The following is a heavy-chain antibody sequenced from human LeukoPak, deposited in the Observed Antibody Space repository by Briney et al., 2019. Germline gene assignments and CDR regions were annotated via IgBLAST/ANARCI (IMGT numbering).Heavy chain of an antibody. D-gene: IGHD6-13*01. CDR3: ARAYSSSPKAAGYYMDV. CDR2: INPHGGGT. CDR1: GYTFNGFY. V-gene: IGHV1-2*06. Sequence: ASVKVSYKASGYTFNGFYMHWVRQAPGQGLEWMGRINPHGGGTNYAKKCQGRVTMTRDISISKAYMGLSRLRSDDTALYYWARAYSSSPKAAGYYMDVWGKGTTVTVSS. J-gene: IGHJ6*03.